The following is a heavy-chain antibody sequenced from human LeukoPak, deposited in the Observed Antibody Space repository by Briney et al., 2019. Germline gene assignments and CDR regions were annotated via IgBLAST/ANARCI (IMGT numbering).Heavy chain of an antibody. Sequence: GGSLRLSCTASGFTFGDYAMHWVRQAPGKGLEWVSGISWNSGSIGYADSVKGRFTISRDNAKNSLYLQMNSLRAEDTAVYYCARGSGSYSGGMDVWGQGTTVTVSS. CDR2: ISWNSGSI. D-gene: IGHD3-10*01. CDR3: ARGSGSYSGGMDV. CDR1: GFTFGDYA. J-gene: IGHJ6*02. V-gene: IGHV3-9*01.